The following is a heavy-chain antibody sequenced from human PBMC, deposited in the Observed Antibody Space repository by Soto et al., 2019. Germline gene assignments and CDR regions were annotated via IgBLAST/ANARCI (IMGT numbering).Heavy chain of an antibody. CDR1: GDSISSSAYY. CDR2: IHHGGRI. CDR3: ARQPLSEQQLVPFDY. Sequence: PSETLSLTCSVSGDSISSSAYYWAWIRQPPGKGLEWIGSIHHGGRIYYNPSLMSRVSISVDTSKNQFSLKLTSVTAADSAVYYCARQPLSEQQLVPFDYWGQGTLVTVSS. D-gene: IGHD6-13*01. J-gene: IGHJ4*02. V-gene: IGHV4-39*01.